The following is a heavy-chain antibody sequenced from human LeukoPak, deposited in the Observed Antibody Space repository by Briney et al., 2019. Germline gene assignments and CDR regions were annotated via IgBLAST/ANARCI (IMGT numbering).Heavy chain of an antibody. CDR2: ISPYNGKT. J-gene: IGHJ5*02. Sequence: ASLKVSCKASGYTFTSYGISWVRQAPGQGLEWMGWISPYNGKTNYAQELQGRVTMTTDTSTSTAYMELRSLRSDDTAVYYCARDNPLMGVVVPPSFFAFDPWGQGTLVTVSS. CDR1: GYTFTSYG. D-gene: IGHD2-2*01. CDR3: ARDNPLMGVVVPPSFFAFDP. V-gene: IGHV1-18*01.